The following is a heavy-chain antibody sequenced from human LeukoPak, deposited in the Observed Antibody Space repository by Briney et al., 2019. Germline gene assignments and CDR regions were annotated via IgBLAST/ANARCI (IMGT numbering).Heavy chain of an antibody. V-gene: IGHV3-7*01. J-gene: IGHJ3*02. CDR3: ARIKEYGFDI. D-gene: IGHD3-10*01. Sequence: GGSLRLSCAGSAFTFSSYWMSWVRQAPGKGPEWVANVKDDGSEKYYLDSVKGRFTISRDNAKNSLYLQMNSLRAEDTAVYSCARIKEYGFDIWGQGTMVTVSS. CDR1: AFTFSSYW. CDR2: VKDDGSEK.